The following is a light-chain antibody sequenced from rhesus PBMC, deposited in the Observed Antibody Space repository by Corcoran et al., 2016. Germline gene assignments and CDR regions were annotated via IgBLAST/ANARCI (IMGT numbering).Light chain of an antibody. CDR3: QQLNTYPWT. CDR2: YAS. Sequence: DIQMTQSPSSLSASVGDTVTITCRASQDIINYLAWYQQKPGKAPRPLIYYASNLESGVPSRFSGTGSWTEFTLTISSLQPEDFAIYYCQQLNTYPWTFGHGTKVEIK. CDR1: QDIINY. V-gene: IGKV1S14*01. J-gene: IGKJ1*01.